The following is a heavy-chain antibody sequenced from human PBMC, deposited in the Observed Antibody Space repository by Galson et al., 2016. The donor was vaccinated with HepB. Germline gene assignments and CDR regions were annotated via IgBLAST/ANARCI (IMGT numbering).Heavy chain of an antibody. Sequence: QSGAEVKKPGESLKISCKGSGYSFTSYWIGWVRQMHGKGLEWQGIIHPGDSDTRYSPSLQGHVTISADKSISTAHLQWSSLKASDTAMYYCARKTNIVDPRVMDVWGQGTTVTVSS. CDR3: ARKTNIVDPRVMDV. J-gene: IGHJ6*02. V-gene: IGHV5-51*01. CDR1: GYSFTSYW. D-gene: IGHD1/OR15-1a*01. CDR2: IHPGDSDT.